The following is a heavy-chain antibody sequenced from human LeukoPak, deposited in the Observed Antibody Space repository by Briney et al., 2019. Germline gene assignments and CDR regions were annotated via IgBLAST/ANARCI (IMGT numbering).Heavy chain of an antibody. D-gene: IGHD6-6*01. Sequence: ASVKVSCKASGGTFSSYAISWVRQAPGQGLEWMGWMNPNSGNTGYAQKFQGRVTITRNTSISTAYMELSSLRSEDTAVYYCARGGPLPDSSSSVSFDYWGQGTLVTVSS. CDR3: ARGGPLPDSSSSVSFDY. CDR2: MNPNSGNT. J-gene: IGHJ4*02. CDR1: GGTFSSYA. V-gene: IGHV1-8*03.